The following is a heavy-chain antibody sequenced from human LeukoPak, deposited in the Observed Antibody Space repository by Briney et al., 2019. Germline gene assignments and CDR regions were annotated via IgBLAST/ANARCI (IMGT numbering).Heavy chain of an antibody. V-gene: IGHV4-39*01. D-gene: IGHD3-10*02. Sequence: SETLSLTCTVSGGSISSRSYYWGWLRQPPGKGLEWIASIFYSGSTYHNPSLKSRVTISVDTSKSQFPLKLSSVTAADTAVYFCARHPLKAYVSDWFDAWGQGTLVTVSS. CDR3: ARHPLKAYVSDWFDA. J-gene: IGHJ5*02. CDR2: IFYSGST. CDR1: GGSISSRSYY.